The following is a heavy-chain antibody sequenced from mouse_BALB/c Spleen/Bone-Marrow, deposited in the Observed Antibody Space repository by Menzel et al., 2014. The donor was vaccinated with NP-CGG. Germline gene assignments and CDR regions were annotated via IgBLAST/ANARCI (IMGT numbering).Heavy chain of an antibody. J-gene: IGHJ3*01. D-gene: IGHD2-4*01. CDR3: ARHNYDETWFAY. CDR2: ISNGGGST. CDR1: GFTFSDYY. V-gene: IGHV5-12*02. Sequence: EVNVVESGGGLVQPGGSLKLSCATSGFTFSDYYMYWVRQTPEKRLEWVAYISNGGGSTYYPDTVKGRFTISRDNAKNTLYLQMSRLKSEDTAMYYCARHNYDETWFAYWGQGTLVPVSA.